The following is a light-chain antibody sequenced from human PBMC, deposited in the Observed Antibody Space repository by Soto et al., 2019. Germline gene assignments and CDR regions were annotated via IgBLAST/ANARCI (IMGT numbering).Light chain of an antibody. J-gene: IGKJ4*01. CDR3: QQYNSWPPLT. CDR1: QSVKVN. Sequence: EVVMTQSPATLSVSPGERATLSCRASQSVKVNLAWYQQKPGQAPRLLIYDASTRATGIPARFSGSGSGTEFTLTISSLQSEDFAVYYCQQYNSWPPLTFGGGTKVDI. CDR2: DAS. V-gene: IGKV3-15*01.